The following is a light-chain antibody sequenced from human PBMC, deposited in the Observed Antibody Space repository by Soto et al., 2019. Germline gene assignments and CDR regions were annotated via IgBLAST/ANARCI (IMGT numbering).Light chain of an antibody. CDR3: SSYTSSSTVVV. J-gene: IGLJ3*02. CDR1: SSDVGGYNY. CDR2: EVS. V-gene: IGLV2-14*01. Sequence: QSVLTQPASVSGSPGQSITISCTGTSSDVGGYNYVSWYQQHPGKAPKLMIYEVSNRPSGVSNRFSGSKSGNPASLTISGLQAEDEADYYCSSYTSSSTVVVFGGGTQLTVL.